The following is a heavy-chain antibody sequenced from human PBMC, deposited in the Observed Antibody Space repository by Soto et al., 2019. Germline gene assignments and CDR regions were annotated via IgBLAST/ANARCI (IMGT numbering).Heavy chain of an antibody. V-gene: IGHV3-64D*06. CDR3: VKDNRYCSSTSCYEWFDP. J-gene: IGHJ5*02. D-gene: IGHD2-2*01. CDR2: ISSNGGST. Sequence: GGSLRLSCSASGFTFSSYAMHWVRQAPGKGLEYVSAISSNGGSTYYADSVKGRFTISRDNSKNTLYLQMSSLRAEDTAVYYCVKDNRYCSSTSCYEWFDPWGQGPLVTVSS. CDR1: GFTFSSYA.